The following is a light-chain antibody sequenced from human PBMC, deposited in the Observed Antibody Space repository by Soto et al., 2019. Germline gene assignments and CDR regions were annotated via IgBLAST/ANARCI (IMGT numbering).Light chain of an antibody. CDR1: QSVTYDQ. CDR3: QQYSNWPPYT. Sequence: EIVLTQSPDTLSLSPGERATLSCRASQSVTYDQLAWYRQTPGQAPRLLIYGASSRAAGIPDRFSGSGSGTDFTLTISRLEPEDFAVYYCQQYSNWPPYTFGQGTKVDIK. J-gene: IGKJ2*01. V-gene: IGKV3-20*01. CDR2: GAS.